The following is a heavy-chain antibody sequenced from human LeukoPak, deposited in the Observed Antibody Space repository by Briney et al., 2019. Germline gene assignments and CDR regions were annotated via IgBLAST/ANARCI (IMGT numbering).Heavy chain of an antibody. Sequence: SQTLSLTCAISGDSVSSNSAAWNWIRQSPSRGLEWLGRTYYRSKWYNDYAVSVKSRITINPDTSKNQFSLQLNSVTPEDTAVYYCARDGCTIAAAVFGCFSWNNWFDPWGQGTLVTVSS. CDR1: GDSVSSNSAA. D-gene: IGHD6-13*01. V-gene: IGHV6-1*01. CDR2: TYYRSKWYN. CDR3: ARDGCTIAAAVFGCFSWNNWFDP. J-gene: IGHJ5*02.